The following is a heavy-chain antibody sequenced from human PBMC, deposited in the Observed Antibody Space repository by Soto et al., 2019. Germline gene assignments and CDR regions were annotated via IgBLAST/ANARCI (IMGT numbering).Heavy chain of an antibody. D-gene: IGHD3-10*01. J-gene: IGHJ4*02. CDR1: GDSISSGDYY. Sequence: QVQLQESGPGLVKPSQTLSLTCTVSGDSISSGDYYWSWIRQPPGKGLEWIGYIYYSGTTYYNPSLRSRVIISVDTSKNQFSLKLSSVTAADTAVYYCARAYSYGSGRFDYWGQGNLVTVSS. CDR2: IYYSGTT. CDR3: ARAYSYGSGRFDY. V-gene: IGHV4-30-4*01.